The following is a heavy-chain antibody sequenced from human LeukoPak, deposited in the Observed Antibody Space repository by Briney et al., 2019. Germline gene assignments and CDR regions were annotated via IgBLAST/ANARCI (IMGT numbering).Heavy chain of an antibody. Sequence: PSETLSPTCTVSGGSISSSSYYWGWIRQPPGKGLEWIGSIYYSGSTYYNPSLKSRVTMSVDTSKNQFSLKLSSVTAADTAVYYCARDLRLGTAMMWYYMDVWGKGTTVTISS. CDR2: IYYSGST. CDR1: GGSISSSSYY. CDR3: ARDLRLGTAMMWYYMDV. J-gene: IGHJ6*03. D-gene: IGHD5-18*01. V-gene: IGHV4-39*07.